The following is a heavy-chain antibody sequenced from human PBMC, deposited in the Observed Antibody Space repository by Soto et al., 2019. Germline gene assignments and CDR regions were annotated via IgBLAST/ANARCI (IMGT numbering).Heavy chain of an antibody. CDR1: GFTFRSYV. CDR2: TSYDGSDK. Sequence: QVQLVESGGGVVQPGTSLRVSCVGSGFTFRSYVIHWVRQAPGKGLEWVALTSYDGSDKYYGDSVRGRFTISRENYRNTVDLQMDSMRLEDTALYYCARWGTTGGLDVWGQGTLVSVSS. V-gene: IGHV3-30*19. J-gene: IGHJ1*01. D-gene: IGHD3-16*01. CDR3: ARWGTTGGLDV.